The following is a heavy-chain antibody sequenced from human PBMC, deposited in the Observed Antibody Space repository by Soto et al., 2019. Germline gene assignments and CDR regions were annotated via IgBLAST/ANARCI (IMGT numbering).Heavy chain of an antibody. CDR3: TTDKWGNFPPYYYYGMDV. V-gene: IGHV3-15*07. CDR1: GFTFSNAW. CDR2: IKSKTDGGTT. D-gene: IGHD7-27*01. J-gene: IGHJ6*02. Sequence: GGSLRLSCAASGFTFSNAWMNWVRQAPGKGLEWVGRIKSKTDGGTTDYAAPVKDRFTISRDDSKNTLYLQMNSLKTEDTAVYYCTTDKWGNFPPYYYYGMDVWGQGTTVTVSS.